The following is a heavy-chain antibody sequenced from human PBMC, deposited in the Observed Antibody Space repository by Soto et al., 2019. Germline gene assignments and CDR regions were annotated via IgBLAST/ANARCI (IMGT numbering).Heavy chain of an antibody. CDR1: GFTVSSNY. CDR2: IYSGGST. V-gene: IGHV3-53*02. D-gene: IGHD6-19*01. CDR3: ARAMRGSGWSDFDY. J-gene: IGHJ4*02. Sequence: EVQLVETGGGLIQPGGSLRLSCAASGFTVSSNYMSWVRQAPGKGLEWVSVIYSGGSTYYADSVKGRFTISRDNSKNTLYLQMNSLRAEDTAVYYCARAMRGSGWSDFDYWGQGTLVTVSS.